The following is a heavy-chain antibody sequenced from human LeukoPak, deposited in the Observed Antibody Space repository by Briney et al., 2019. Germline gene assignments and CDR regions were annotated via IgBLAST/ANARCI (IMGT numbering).Heavy chain of an antibody. CDR3: ANTVAGWDHDS. CDR1: GFTFSSYD. CDR2: ISASRRYI. J-gene: IGHJ5*02. D-gene: IGHD6-19*01. V-gene: IGHV3-21*06. Sequence: GGSLRLSCAASGFTFSSYDMRWVRQAPGKGLEWVSYISASRRYINYADSVKGRFTISRDNAKNALYLQMNSLRAEDTGIYFCANTVAGWDHDSWGQGTLVTVSS.